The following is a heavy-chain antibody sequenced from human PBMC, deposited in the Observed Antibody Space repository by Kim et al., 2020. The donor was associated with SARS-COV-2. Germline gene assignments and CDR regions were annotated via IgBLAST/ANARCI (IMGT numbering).Heavy chain of an antibody. V-gene: IGHV3-33*01. J-gene: IGHJ4*02. D-gene: IGHD3-16*01. Sequence: YYADSLKGRLTISRDNSKNTLYLQMNSLRAEDTAVYYCARDLESGGSEDYWGQGTLVTVSS. CDR3: ARDLESGGSEDY.